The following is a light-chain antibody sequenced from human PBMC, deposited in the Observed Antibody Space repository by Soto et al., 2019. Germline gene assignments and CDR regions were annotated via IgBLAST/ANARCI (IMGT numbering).Light chain of an antibody. J-gene: IGKJ2*01. V-gene: IGKV3-11*01. CDR3: QERSIWPPFT. CDR2: DAS. CDR1: QSVSNY. Sequence: ESVLIQFKAISSLSTGERDTLSCRASQSVSNYLAWYQQKPGQAPRLLIYDASNRATGIPARFSGSGSGTDFTLTISSLEPEDFAVYYCQERSIWPPFTLGQGTKVDIK.